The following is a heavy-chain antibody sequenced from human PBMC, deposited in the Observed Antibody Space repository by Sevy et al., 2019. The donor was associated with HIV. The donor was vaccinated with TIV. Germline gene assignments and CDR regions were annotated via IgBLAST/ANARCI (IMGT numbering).Heavy chain of an antibody. D-gene: IGHD2-2*01. V-gene: IGHV3-23*01. Sequence: GGSLRLSCAASGFTFSNYAMSWVRQAPGKGLEWVSTFSFGCGKINYADSVKGRFTISRDNSKNTLYLQMNSLRAEDTDIYYCAREGCSKPHDYWGQGTLVTVSS. CDR3: AREGCSKPHDY. J-gene: IGHJ4*02. CDR2: FSFGCGKI. CDR1: GFTFSNYA.